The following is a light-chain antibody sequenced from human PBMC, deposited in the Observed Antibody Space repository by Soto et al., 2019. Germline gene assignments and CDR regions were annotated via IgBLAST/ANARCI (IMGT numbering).Light chain of an antibody. Sequence: EIVMTQSPATLSVSPGERATLSCRASQSVSSNLAWYQQKPGQAPRLLIYGASTRATGIPARFSGSGSGTEFTLTIRRLQSEDFAVYYCQQSSNWPPGRLTFGVGTKVEIK. CDR2: GAS. J-gene: IGKJ4*01. V-gene: IGKV3-15*01. CDR1: QSVSSN. CDR3: QQSSNWPPGRLT.